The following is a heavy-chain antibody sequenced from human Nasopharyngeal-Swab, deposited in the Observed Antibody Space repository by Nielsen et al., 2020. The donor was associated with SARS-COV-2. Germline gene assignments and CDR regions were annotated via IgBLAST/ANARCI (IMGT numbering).Heavy chain of an antibody. J-gene: IGHJ4*02. CDR2: INSDGSNT. D-gene: IGHD2-8*01. CDR1: GFTFSAYW. Sequence: GESLKISCTASGFTFSAYWMYWVRQAPGKGLVWVSRINSDGSNTAYADSVKGRFSISRDNAKNSLYLQMNSLRAEDTALYYCAKDNGAGPFDYWGQGTLVTVSS. V-gene: IGHV3-74*01. CDR3: AKDNGAGPFDY.